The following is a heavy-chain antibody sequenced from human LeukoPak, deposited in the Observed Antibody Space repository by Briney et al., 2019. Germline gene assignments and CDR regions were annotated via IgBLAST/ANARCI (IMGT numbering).Heavy chain of an antibody. CDR1: GYTFISYA. CDR2: IIPIFGTA. Sequence: SVKVSCTASGYTFISYAISWVRQAPGQGLEWMGGIIPIFGTANYAQKFQGRVTITADESTSTAYMELSSLRSEDTAVYYCARGGLWSGYYGSDYWGQGTLVTVSS. V-gene: IGHV1-69*13. J-gene: IGHJ4*02. CDR3: ARGGLWSGYYGSDY. D-gene: IGHD3-3*01.